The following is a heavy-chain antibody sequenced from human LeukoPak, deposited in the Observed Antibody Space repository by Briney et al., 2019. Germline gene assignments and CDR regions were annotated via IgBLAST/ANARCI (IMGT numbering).Heavy chain of an antibody. D-gene: IGHD4-11*01. CDR1: GGAISRYY. CDR3: ARDFTVFGYHYGLDV. V-gene: IGHV4-59*01. J-gene: IGHJ6*02. CDR2: IYYSGST. Sequence: SETLSLTCTVSGGAISRYYWSWIRQPPGKGLEWIGFIYYSGSTKSNPSLKSRVTISIDTSKNQVSLKLSSVTAADTAVYYCARDFTVFGYHYGLDVWGQGTTVTVSS.